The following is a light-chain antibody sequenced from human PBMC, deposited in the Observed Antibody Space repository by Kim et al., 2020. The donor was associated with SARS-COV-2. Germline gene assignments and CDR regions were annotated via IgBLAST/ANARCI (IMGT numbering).Light chain of an antibody. Sequence: QSVLTQPPSVSGAPGHRVTISCTGSSSNIGAGYDVHWYQQLPGTAPKLLIYGNSNRPSGVPDRFSGSKSGTSASLAITGLQAEDEADYYCQSYDSSLSGSVVFGGGTKLIVL. CDR3: QSYDSSLSGSVV. V-gene: IGLV1-40*01. CDR2: GNS. CDR1: SSNIGAGYD. J-gene: IGLJ2*01.